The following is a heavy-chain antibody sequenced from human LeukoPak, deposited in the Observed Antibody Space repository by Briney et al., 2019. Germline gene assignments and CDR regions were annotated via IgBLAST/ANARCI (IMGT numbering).Heavy chain of an antibody. CDR1: GGSISSYY. CDR2: IYYSGST. Sequence: SETLSLTCTVSGGSISSYYWGWIRQPPGKGLEWIGSIYYSGSTYYNPSLKSRVTISVDTSKNQFSLKLSSVTAADTAVYYCARWLVTMILGTGGYFDYWGQGTLVTVSS. J-gene: IGHJ4*02. V-gene: IGHV4-39*07. CDR3: ARWLVTMILGTGGYFDY. D-gene: IGHD3-22*01.